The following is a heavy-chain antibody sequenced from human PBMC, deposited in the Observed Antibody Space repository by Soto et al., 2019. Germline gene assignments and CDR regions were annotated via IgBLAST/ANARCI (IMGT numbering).Heavy chain of an antibody. CDR1: GYSFTSYW. Sequence: GESLKICFKGSGYSFTSYWISWVRQMPGKCLEWMGRIDPSDSYTNYSPSFQGHVTISADKSISTAYLQWSSLKASETAMYYCARPSYFEYTYSTNEIYGMDVWGQGITVTVYS. CDR3: ARPSYFEYTYSTNEIYGMDV. D-gene: IGHD1-1*01. V-gene: IGHV5-10-1*01. CDR2: IDPSDSYT. J-gene: IGHJ6*02.